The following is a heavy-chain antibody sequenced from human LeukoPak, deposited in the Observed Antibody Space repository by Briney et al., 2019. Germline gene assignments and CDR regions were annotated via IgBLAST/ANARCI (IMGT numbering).Heavy chain of an antibody. CDR3: ARTSTYYDFWSGYRDFDY. Sequence: SQTLPLTCTVSGGSISRGAYYWIWIRQPPGKGLECMGNLYYSGSTYYNPSLKSRVTISLDTSKNQFSLNLSSVTAADTAVYYCARTSTYYDFWSGYRDFDYWGQGTLVTVSS. CDR2: LYYSGST. J-gene: IGHJ4*02. D-gene: IGHD3-3*01. CDR1: GGSISRGAYY. V-gene: IGHV4-30-4*08.